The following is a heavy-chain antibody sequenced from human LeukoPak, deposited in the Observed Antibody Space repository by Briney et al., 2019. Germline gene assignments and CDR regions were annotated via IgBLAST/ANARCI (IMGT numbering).Heavy chain of an antibody. CDR3: ARNGRDTAMVYDY. CDR1: GYTFTGYY. Sequence: ASVKVSCKASGYTFTGYYMHWVRQAPGQGLEWMGWINPNSGGTNYAQKFQGWVTMTRDTSISTAYMELSRLRSDDTAVYYCARNGRDTAMVYDYWGQGTLVTVSS. V-gene: IGHV1-2*04. D-gene: IGHD5-18*01. CDR2: INPNSGGT. J-gene: IGHJ4*02.